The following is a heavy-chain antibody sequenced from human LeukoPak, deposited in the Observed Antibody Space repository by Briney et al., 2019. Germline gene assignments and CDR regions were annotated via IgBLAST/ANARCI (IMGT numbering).Heavy chain of an antibody. Sequence: SVKVSCKASGGTFSSYAISWVRQAPGQGLEWMGGIIPIFGTANYAQKFQGRVTITADESTSTAYMELSSLRSEDTAVYYCARARVIVGARNRFDPWGQGTLVTVSS. D-gene: IGHD1-26*01. J-gene: IGHJ5*02. V-gene: IGHV1-69*13. CDR3: ARARVIVGARNRFDP. CDR2: IIPIFGTA. CDR1: GGTFSSYA.